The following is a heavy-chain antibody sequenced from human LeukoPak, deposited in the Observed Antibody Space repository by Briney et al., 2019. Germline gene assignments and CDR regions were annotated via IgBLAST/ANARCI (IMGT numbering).Heavy chain of an antibody. Sequence: GGSLRLSCAASEFTFRDYYMSWIRQAPGKGLEWVSYISNSGDTIYYADSVKGRFTNSRDNAKNSLYLQMNRLGAEDTAVYYCAREDLRDVWGKGTTVTVSS. V-gene: IGHV3-11*04. CDR1: EFTFRDYY. CDR2: ISNSGDTI. J-gene: IGHJ6*04. CDR3: AREDLRDV.